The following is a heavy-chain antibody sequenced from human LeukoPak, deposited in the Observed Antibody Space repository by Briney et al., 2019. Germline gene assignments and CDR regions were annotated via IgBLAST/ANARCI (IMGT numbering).Heavy chain of an antibody. V-gene: IGHV4-38-2*01. CDR3: ARVTRGGIDY. CDR2: IYHSGST. Sequence: PSETLSLTCAVSGYSISSGYYWGWIRQPPGKGLEWIGSIYHSGSTYYNPSLKSRVTISVDTSKNQFSLKLSSVTAADTAVYYCARVTRGGIDYWGQGTLVTVSS. CDR1: GYSISSGYY. D-gene: IGHD3-10*01. J-gene: IGHJ4*02.